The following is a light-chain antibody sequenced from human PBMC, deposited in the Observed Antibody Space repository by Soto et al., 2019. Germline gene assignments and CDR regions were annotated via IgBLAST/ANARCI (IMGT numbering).Light chain of an antibody. J-gene: IGKJ1*01. V-gene: IGKV3-20*01. CDR1: QSVSSSY. CDR3: QPYSSSRT. Sequence: EIAITQSPATLSVSQGERATHSCRASQSVSSSYLAWYQQKPGQAPRLLIYGASSRATGISDRFSGSGSGTDFTLTITRLEPEDFAMYYCQPYSSSRTFGQRTKV. CDR2: GAS.